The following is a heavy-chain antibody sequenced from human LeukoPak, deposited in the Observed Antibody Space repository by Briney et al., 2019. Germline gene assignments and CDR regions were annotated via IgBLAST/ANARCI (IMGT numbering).Heavy chain of an antibody. V-gene: IGHV4-61*08. CDR1: GDSISSSGYY. D-gene: IGHD3-3*01. CDR2: IYYSGST. J-gene: IGHJ4*02. CDR3: ARAAYYDFWSDFRGYYLDY. Sequence: SETLSLTCIVSGDSISSSGYYWSWIRQPPGKGLEWIGYIYYSGSTDYNPSLKSRVTISVDTSKNQFSLKLSSVTAADTAVYYCARAAYYDFWSDFRGYYLDYWGQGTLVTVSS.